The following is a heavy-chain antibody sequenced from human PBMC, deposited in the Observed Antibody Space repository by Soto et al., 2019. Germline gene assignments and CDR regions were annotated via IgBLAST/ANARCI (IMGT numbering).Heavy chain of an antibody. Sequence: PGGSLRLSCAASEFTFSSYAMTWVRLAPGKGLEWVSGISGSGRSTYYADSVKGLFTISRDNSKNTLYLQMNSLRDEDTALYYCAKGRDEYSSAWFVDWGQGTLVTVSS. V-gene: IGHV3-23*01. CDR1: EFTFSSYA. D-gene: IGHD6-19*01. CDR3: AKGRDEYSSAWFVD. J-gene: IGHJ5*02. CDR2: ISGSGRST.